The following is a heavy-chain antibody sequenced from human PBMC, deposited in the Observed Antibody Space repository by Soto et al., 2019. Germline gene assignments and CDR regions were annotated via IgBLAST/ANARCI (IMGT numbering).Heavy chain of an antibody. D-gene: IGHD6-13*01. V-gene: IGHV3-11*01. Sequence: GESLKISCAASGFTFSDYYMSWIRQAPGKGLEWVSYISSSGSTIYYADSVKGRFTISRDNAKNSLYLQMNSLRAEDTTVYYCARVTPEVDNLYSSSYFDYWGQGTLVTVSS. CDR2: ISSSGSTI. J-gene: IGHJ4*02. CDR3: ARVTPEVDNLYSSSYFDY. CDR1: GFTFSDYY.